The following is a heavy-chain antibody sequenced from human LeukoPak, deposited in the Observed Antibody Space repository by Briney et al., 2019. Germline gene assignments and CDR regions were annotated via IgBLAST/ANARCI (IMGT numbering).Heavy chain of an antibody. J-gene: IGHJ4*02. CDR1: GYTFNSYV. CDR2: INAGNDKT. Sequence: ASVKVSCKTSGYTFNSYVIHWVRQAPGQRLEWMGWINAGNDKTEYSQKFQDRVTITRDTSASTAYMELSSLRSEDTAVYYCARVDYYGSGNYFDYWGQGSLVTVSS. D-gene: IGHD3-10*01. V-gene: IGHV1-3*01. CDR3: ARVDYYGSGNYFDY.